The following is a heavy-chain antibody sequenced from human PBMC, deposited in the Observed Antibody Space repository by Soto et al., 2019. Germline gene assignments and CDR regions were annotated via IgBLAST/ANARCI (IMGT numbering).Heavy chain of an antibody. V-gene: IGHV3-21*01. J-gene: IGHJ5*02. D-gene: IGHD3-10*01. CDR2: ISSSSSYI. CDR3: AGTYYYRSGSYYNWFDP. Sequence: GGSLRLSCASSVFTFSSYSMNWVRHSPGKWLEWVSSISSSSSYIYYADSVKGRFTISRDNAKNSLYLQMNSLRAEDTAVYYCAGTYYYRSGSYYNWFDPWGQGTLVTVSS. CDR1: VFTFSSYS.